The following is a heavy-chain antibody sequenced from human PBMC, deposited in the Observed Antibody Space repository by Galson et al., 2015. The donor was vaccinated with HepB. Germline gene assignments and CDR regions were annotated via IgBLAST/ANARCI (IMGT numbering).Heavy chain of an antibody. D-gene: IGHD2-21*01. Sequence: SLRLSCAASGFTFSSYGMHWVRQAPGKGLEWVAVIWYDGSNKYHADSVKGRFTISRDNSKNTLYLQMNSLRAEDTAVYYCARSSEEFVVPPHIWGQGTMVTVSS. V-gene: IGHV3-33*01. CDR2: IWYDGSNK. CDR1: GFTFSSYG. CDR3: ARSSEEFVVPPHI. J-gene: IGHJ3*02.